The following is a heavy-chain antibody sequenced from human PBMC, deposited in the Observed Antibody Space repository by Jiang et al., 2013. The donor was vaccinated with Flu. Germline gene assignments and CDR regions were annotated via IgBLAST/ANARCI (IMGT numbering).Heavy chain of an antibody. CDR2: IIPIFGTA. J-gene: IGHJ4*02. V-gene: IGHV1-69*06. CDR1: GGTFSSYA. Sequence: GAEVKKPGSSVKVSCKASGGTFSSYAISWVRQAPGQGLEWMGGIIPIFGTANYAQKFQGRVTITADKSTSTAYMELSSLRSEDTAVYYCASTPSPSGYDMDYFDYWGQGTLVTVSS. CDR3: ASTPSPSGYDMDYFDY. D-gene: IGHD5-12*01.